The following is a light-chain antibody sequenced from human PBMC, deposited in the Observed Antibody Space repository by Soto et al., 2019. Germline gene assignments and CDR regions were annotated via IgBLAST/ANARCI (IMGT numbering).Light chain of an antibody. V-gene: IGKV3-11*01. Sequence: EIEMTQSPATLSLSPGERATLYCWASQSVSSNLAWYQQKPGQAPRLLIYGASTRVTGVPARFSGSGSGTDFTLTISSLEPEDFAVYYCQQRSNWPPLTFGGGTKVEIK. CDR2: GAS. CDR1: QSVSSN. J-gene: IGKJ4*01. CDR3: QQRSNWPPLT.